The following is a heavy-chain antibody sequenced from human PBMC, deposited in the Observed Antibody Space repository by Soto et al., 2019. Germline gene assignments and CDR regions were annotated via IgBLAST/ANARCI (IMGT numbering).Heavy chain of an antibody. CDR3: TTPYYDFWSGYYSFDY. J-gene: IGHJ4*02. CDR2: IKSKTDGGTT. CDR1: GFTFSNAW. V-gene: IGHV3-15*01. D-gene: IGHD3-3*01. Sequence: GGSLRLSCAASGFTFSNAWMSWVRQAPGKGLEWVGRIKSKTDGGTTDYAAPVKGRFTISRDDSKNTLYLQMNSLKTEDTAVYYCTTPYYDFWSGYYSFDYWGQGTLVTVSS.